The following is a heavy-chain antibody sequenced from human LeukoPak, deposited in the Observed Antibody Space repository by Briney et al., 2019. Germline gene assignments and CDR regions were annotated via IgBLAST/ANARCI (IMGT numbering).Heavy chain of an antibody. CDR1: GGTFSSYA. V-gene: IGHV1-69*04. Sequence: GASVKVSCKASGGTFSSYAISWVRQAPGQGLEWMGRIIPILGIANYAQKFQGRVTITADKSTSTAYMELSSLRSEDTAVYYCARERTYYYDSSGYYYYDYWGQGTLVTVSS. D-gene: IGHD3-22*01. J-gene: IGHJ4*02. CDR3: ARERTYYYDSSGYYYYDY. CDR2: IIPILGIA.